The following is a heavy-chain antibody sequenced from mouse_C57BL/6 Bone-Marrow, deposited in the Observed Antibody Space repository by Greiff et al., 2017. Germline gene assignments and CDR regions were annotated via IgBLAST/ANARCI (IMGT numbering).Heavy chain of an antibody. CDR3: ARSSSRAMDY. CDR2: ISNGGGST. CDR1: GFTFSDYY. Sequence: DVMLVESGGGLVQPGGSLKLSCAASGFTFSDYYMYWVRQTPEKRLEWVAYISNGGGSTYYPDTVKGRFTISRDNAKNTLYLQMSRLKSEDTAMYYCARSSSRAMDYWGQGTSVTVSS. D-gene: IGHD6-1*01. V-gene: IGHV5-12*01. J-gene: IGHJ4*01.